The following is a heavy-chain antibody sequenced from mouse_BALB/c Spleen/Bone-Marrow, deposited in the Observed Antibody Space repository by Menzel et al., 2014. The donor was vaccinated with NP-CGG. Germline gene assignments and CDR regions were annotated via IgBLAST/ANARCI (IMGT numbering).Heavy chain of an antibody. Sequence: EVKLVESGGGLVQPGGSLKLSCAASGFTFSNYGMSWVRQTPDKRLELVATINSNGGSTYYPDSVKGRFTISRDTAKNTLYLQMSSLKSEETAMYYCVRGNYGNYVDYFDFWGPSTTLTVSS. CDR2: INSNGGST. V-gene: IGHV5-6-3*01. D-gene: IGHD2-1*01. J-gene: IGHJ2*01. CDR1: GFTFSNYG. CDR3: VRGNYGNYVDYFDF.